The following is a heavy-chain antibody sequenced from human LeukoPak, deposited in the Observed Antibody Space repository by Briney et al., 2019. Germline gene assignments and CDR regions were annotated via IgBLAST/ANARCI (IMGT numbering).Heavy chain of an antibody. CDR2: MSFDGTHI. J-gene: IGHJ6*02. CDR1: GFTFSSYA. D-gene: IGHD3-10*02. Sequence: PGGSLRLSCAASGFTFSSYAMHWARQAPGKGLEWVAVMSFDGTHIYYADSVKGRFTISRDNSKNTLNLQMNSLRAEDTAVYYCARCSGHGMDVWGQGTTVTVSS. CDR3: ARCSGHGMDV. V-gene: IGHV3-30-3*01.